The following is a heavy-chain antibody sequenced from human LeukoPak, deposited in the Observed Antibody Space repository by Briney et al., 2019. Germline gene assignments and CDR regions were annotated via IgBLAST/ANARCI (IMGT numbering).Heavy chain of an antibody. J-gene: IGHJ5*02. CDR1: GGSISSYY. V-gene: IGHV4-59*01. CDR2: IYYSGST. CDR3: ARDGDRAWFGELKGWFDP. Sequence: SETLSLTCTVSGGSISSYYWSWIRQPPGKGLEWIGYIYYSGSTNYNPSLKSRVTISVDTSKNQFSLKLSSVTAADTAVYYCARDGDRAWFGELKGWFDPWGQGTLVTVSS. D-gene: IGHD3-10*01.